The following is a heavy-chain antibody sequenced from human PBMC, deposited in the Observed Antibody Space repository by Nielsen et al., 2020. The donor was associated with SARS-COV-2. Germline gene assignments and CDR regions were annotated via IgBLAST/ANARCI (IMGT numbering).Heavy chain of an antibody. CDR3: AGVSAAGMALYYFDY. CDR2: ISSSTSYT. CDR1: GFSFSDYY. V-gene: IGHV3-11*05. Sequence: GGSLRLSCAASGFSFSDYYMRWIGQAPGKGLEWVSYISSSTSYTNYADSVTGRFTISRDNAKNSLYLQMNSLRAEDTAVYYCAGVSAAGMALYYFDYWGQGTLVTVSS. D-gene: IGHD6-13*01. J-gene: IGHJ4*02.